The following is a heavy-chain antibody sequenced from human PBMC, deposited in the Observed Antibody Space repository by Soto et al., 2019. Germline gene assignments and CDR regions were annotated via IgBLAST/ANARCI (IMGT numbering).Heavy chain of an antibody. V-gene: IGHV3-74*01. D-gene: IGHD1-26*01. CDR1: GFTFSYYW. CDR3: PRGDRGAFDI. CDR2: IHSDGSST. J-gene: IGHJ3*02. Sequence: EVQLVESGGGLVQPGKSLRLSCAASGFTFSYYWMHWVRQAPGKGLVWVSRIHSDGSSTTYADSVKGRFTISRDNARNTVYLLMNSLRVEDTAVYYCPRGDRGAFDIWGQGTVVTVSS.